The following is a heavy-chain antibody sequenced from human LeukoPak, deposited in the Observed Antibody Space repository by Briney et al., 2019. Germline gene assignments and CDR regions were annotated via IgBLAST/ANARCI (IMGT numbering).Heavy chain of an antibody. CDR3: TTGLLRRGAFDI. D-gene: IGHD3-10*01. Sequence: GGSLRLSCAASGFTFSNAWMSWVRQAPGKGLEWVGRIRSKTDGGTTDYAAPVKGRFTISRDDSKTTLYLQMNSLKTEDTAVYYCTTGLLRRGAFDIWGQGTMVTVSS. J-gene: IGHJ3*02. CDR1: GFTFSNAW. CDR2: IRSKTDGGTT. V-gene: IGHV3-15*01.